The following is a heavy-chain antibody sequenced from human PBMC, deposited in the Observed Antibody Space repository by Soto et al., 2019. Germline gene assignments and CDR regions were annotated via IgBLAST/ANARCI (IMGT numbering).Heavy chain of an antibody. CDR1: GYTFTSYY. CDR3: ARVYSGYGGVAGPYYYYGMDV. CDR2: INPSGGST. J-gene: IGHJ6*02. Sequence: ASVKVSCKASGYTFTSYYMHWVRQAPGQGLEWMGIINPSGGSTSYAQKFQGRVTMTRDTSTSTVYMELSSLGSEDTAVYYCARVYSGYGGVAGPYYYYGMDVWGQGTTVTVSS. V-gene: IGHV1-46*01. D-gene: IGHD5-12*01.